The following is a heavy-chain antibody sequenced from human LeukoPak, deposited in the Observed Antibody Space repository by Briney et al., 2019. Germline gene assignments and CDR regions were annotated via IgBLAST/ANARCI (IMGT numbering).Heavy chain of an antibody. Sequence: GGSLRLSCAASGFTFSNVWMSWVRQAPGKGLEWVGRIKSKTDDGTTDYAAPVKGRFTISRDDSKNTLYVQMNSLKTEDTAVYYCTTGPYDYGSGTYYHWGQGTLVTVSS. CDR3: TTGPYDYGSGTYYH. J-gene: IGHJ4*02. V-gene: IGHV3-15*01. CDR2: IKSKTDDGTT. D-gene: IGHD3-10*01. CDR1: GFTFSNVW.